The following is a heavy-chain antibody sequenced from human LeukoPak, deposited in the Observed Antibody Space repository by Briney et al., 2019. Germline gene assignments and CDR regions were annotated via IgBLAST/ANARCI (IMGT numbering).Heavy chain of an antibody. D-gene: IGHD5-12*01. V-gene: IGHV4-34*01. Sequence: SETLSLTCVVYGESFSDYYWSWIRQPPGKGLEWIGEINHSGSTNYNPSLKSRVTISIDTSKKQFSLKLSSVTAADTAVYYCARSLRGYSGYAFYYYGMDVWGQGTTVTVSS. CDR3: ARSLRGYSGYAFYYYGMDV. CDR2: INHSGST. CDR1: GESFSDYY. J-gene: IGHJ6*02.